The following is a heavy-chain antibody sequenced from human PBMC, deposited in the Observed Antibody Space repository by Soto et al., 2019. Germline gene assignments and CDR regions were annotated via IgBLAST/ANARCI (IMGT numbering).Heavy chain of an antibody. CDR2: IYPGDSDT. CDR3: ARLTGRWLQLDYYYGMDV. J-gene: IGHJ6*02. Sequence: PGESLKISCKGSGYSFTSYWIGWGRQMPGKGLEWMGIIYPGDSDTRYSPSFQGQVTISADKSISTAYLQWSSLKASDTAMYYCARLTGRWLQLDYYYGMDVWGQGTTVTVSS. CDR1: GYSFTSYW. V-gene: IGHV5-51*01. D-gene: IGHD5-12*01.